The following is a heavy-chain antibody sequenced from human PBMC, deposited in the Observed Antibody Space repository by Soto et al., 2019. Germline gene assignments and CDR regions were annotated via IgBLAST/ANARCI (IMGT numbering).Heavy chain of an antibody. J-gene: IGHJ5*01. Sequence: EVQLLESGGDVVHPGGSLRLSCTASGFSFSSYALNWVRQAPGKGLEWISGISGSGDDSYYAGSVKGRSTISRDNFKNTLYLQINSLRPDDTAVYYCARGGIPASGTVWNWFVLWGQGTLVTVSS. V-gene: IGHV3-23*01. CDR2: ISGSGDDS. CDR1: GFSFSSYA. D-gene: IGHD6-13*01. CDR3: ARGGIPASGTVWNWFVL.